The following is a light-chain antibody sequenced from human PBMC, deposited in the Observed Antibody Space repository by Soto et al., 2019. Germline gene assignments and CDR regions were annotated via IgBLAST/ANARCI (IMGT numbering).Light chain of an antibody. CDR1: QSVSSNY. CDR3: QQYGSLPYT. V-gene: IGKV3-20*01. CDR2: GAS. Sequence: DIVLTQSPGTLSLSPGEGATLSCRASQSVSSNYLAWYQQRTGQAPRLLIFGASSRATDISDRFRGSVSGTDFTLTISRLEPGDSAEYSCQQYGSLPYTFGQGTKLEI. J-gene: IGKJ2*01.